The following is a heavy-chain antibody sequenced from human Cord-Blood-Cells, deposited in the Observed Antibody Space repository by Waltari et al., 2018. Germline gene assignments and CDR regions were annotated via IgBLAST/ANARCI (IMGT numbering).Heavy chain of an antibody. V-gene: IGHV4-59*08. J-gene: IGHJ4*02. D-gene: IGHD6-13*01. Sequence: QVQLQESGPGLVMPSETLSLTCTVSGGSISSYYWSWIRQPPGKGLEWIGYIYYSGSTNYNPSLKSRVTISVDTSKNQFSLKLSSVTAADTAVYYCARHVGIAAAGFDYWGQGTLVTVSS. CDR2: IYYSGST. CDR1: GGSISSYY. CDR3: ARHVGIAAAGFDY.